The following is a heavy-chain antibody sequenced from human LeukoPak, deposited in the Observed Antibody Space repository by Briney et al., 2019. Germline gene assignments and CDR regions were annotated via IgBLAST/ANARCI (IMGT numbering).Heavy chain of an antibody. CDR2: IYHSGST. D-gene: IGHD3-10*01. CDR3: ARDNYYGSGSFYAANWFDP. CDR1: GGSFSSYY. V-gene: IGHV4-59*12. J-gene: IGHJ5*02. Sequence: SETLSLTCTVSGGSFSSYYWSWIRQPPGKGLEWIGYIYHSGSTNYNPSLKSRVTISVDTSKKQFSLKLSSVTAADTAVYYCARDNYYGSGSFYAANWFDPWGQGTLVTVSP.